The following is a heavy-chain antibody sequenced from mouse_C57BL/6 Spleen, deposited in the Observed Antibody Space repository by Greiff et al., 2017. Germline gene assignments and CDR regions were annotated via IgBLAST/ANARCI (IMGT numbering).Heavy chain of an antibody. J-gene: IGHJ4*01. CDR3: KNYYGSSYNAMDY. CDR1: GYTFTDYE. V-gene: IGHV1-15*01. Sequence: QVQLQQSGAELVRPGASVTLSCKASGYTFTDYEMHWVKQTPVHGLEWIGAIDPETGGTAYNQKFKGKAILTADKSSSTAYMELRSLTSEDSAVYYCKNYYGSSYNAMDYWGQGTSVTVAS. CDR2: IDPETGGT. D-gene: IGHD1-1*01.